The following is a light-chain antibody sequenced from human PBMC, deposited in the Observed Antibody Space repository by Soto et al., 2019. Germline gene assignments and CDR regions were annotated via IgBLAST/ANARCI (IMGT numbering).Light chain of an antibody. CDR2: GAS. V-gene: IGKV3-15*01. J-gene: IGKJ1*01. Sequence: EILMTQSPASLSVSPGERATLSCRASQSVSSNLAWYQKKPGQAPRLLIYGASTRATGIPARFSGSGSRTEFTLTISSLQSEDCAVYYYQQYNNWPTWTFGQGTKVEIK. CDR3: QQYNNWPTWT. CDR1: QSVSSN.